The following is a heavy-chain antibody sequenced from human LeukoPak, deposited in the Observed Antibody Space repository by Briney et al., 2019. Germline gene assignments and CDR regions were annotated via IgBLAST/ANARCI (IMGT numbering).Heavy chain of an antibody. CDR1: GGSIVASDW. J-gene: IGHJ3*02. Sequence: PSETLSLTCTVSGGSIVASDWWTWVRQIPGKGPEWIGEVFHTGSRNYSPSLKGRVTVSIDKYKSQFYLRLSSVTAADTGVYFCSRRNSLYDAFDIWGQGTLIAVSS. D-gene: IGHD2-21*01. V-gene: IGHV4-4*02. CDR2: VFHTGSR. CDR3: SRRNSLYDAFDI.